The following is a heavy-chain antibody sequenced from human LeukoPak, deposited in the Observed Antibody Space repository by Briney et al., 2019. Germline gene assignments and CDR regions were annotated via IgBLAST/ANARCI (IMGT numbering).Heavy chain of an antibody. CDR3: AREGGTVVVPAADY. D-gene: IGHD2-2*01. Sequence: GRSLRLSCAASGFTFSSYAMHWVRQAPGKGLEWVAVISYDGSNKYYADSVKGRFTISRDNSKNTLYLQMNSLRAEDTAVYYCAREGGTVVVPAADYWGQGTLVTVSS. V-gene: IGHV3-30-3*01. CDR1: GFTFSSYA. CDR2: ISYDGSNK. J-gene: IGHJ4*02.